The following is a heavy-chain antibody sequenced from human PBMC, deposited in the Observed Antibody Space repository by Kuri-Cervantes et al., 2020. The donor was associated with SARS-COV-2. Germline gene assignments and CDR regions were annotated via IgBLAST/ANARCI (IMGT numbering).Heavy chain of an antibody. J-gene: IGHJ6*02. CDR1: GYSFTSYW. V-gene: IGHV5-10-1*01. CDR2: IDPSDSYT. CDR3: ARKPSGRGYNYRMDV. Sequence: KVSCKGSGYSFTSYWISWVRQMPGKGLEWMGRIDPSDSYTNYSPSFQGHVTISADKSISTAYLQWSSLKASDTAMYYCARKPSGRGYNYRMDVWGQGTTVTVSS. D-gene: IGHD3-10*01.